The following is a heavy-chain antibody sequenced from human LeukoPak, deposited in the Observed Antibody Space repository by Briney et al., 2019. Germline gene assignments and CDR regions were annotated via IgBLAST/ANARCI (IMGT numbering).Heavy chain of an antibody. D-gene: IGHD3-10*01. V-gene: IGHV4-38-2*01. CDR2: IYHSGST. CDR3: ARHYGSGSYYTLNWFDP. Sequence: SETLSLTCAVSGYSISSGYYWGWIRQPPGKGLEWIGSIYHSGSTYYNPSLKSRVTISVDTSKIQFSLKLSSVTAADTAVYYCARHYGSGSYYTLNWFDPWGQGTLVTVSS. J-gene: IGHJ5*02. CDR1: GYSISSGYY.